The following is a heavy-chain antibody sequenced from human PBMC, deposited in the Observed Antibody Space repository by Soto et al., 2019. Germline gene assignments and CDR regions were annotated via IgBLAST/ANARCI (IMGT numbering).Heavy chain of an antibody. V-gene: IGHV3-23*01. CDR3: AKAVFGVVIIPPDY. CDR2: ISGSGGST. D-gene: IGHD3-3*01. J-gene: IGHJ4*02. Sequence: GGSLRLSCAASGFTFSSYAMSWVRQAPGKGLEWVSAISGSGGSTYYADSVKGRFTISRDNSKNTLYLQMNSLRAEDTAVYYCAKAVFGVVIIPPDYWGQGTLVTVSS. CDR1: GFTFSSYA.